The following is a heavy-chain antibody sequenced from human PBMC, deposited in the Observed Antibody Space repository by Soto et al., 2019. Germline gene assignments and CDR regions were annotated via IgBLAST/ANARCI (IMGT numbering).Heavy chain of an antibody. CDR2: ILPIFGTT. D-gene: IGHD7-27*01. CDR1: GGTFNTYN. V-gene: IGHV1-69*01. CDR3: ARDETGDSYYYCSGMEV. Sequence: QVQLVQSGAEVKKPGSSVKVSCKASGGTFNTYNINWVRQAPGQGLEWMGGILPIFGTTNYAQRFQGRVTITADDSTGTAYMELSSLRSEDTAVYYCARDETGDSYYYCSGMEVWGQGTTVTVTS. J-gene: IGHJ6*02.